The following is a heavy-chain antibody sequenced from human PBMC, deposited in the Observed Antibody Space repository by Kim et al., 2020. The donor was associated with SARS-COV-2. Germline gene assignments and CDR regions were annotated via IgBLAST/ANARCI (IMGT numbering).Heavy chain of an antibody. D-gene: IGHD2-2*02. Sequence: SETLSLTCTVSGGSISSSSYYWGWIRQPPGKGLEWIGSVYYTGSTYYNPSLKSRDAMSVDASKNQFALKLXXVTAADTAVYYWARDXXGTSIRVLGLFQFXHWGQGTXVTVSS. CDR2: VYYTGST. J-gene: IGHJ4*02. CDR1: GGSISSSSYY. CDR3: ARDXXGTSIRVLGLFQFXH. V-gene: IGHV4-39*02.